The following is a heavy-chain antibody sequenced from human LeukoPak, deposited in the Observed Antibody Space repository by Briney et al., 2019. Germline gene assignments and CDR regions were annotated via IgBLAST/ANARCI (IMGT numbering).Heavy chain of an antibody. CDR1: GFAFSTYV. CDR3: VRGTGY. J-gene: IGHJ4*02. Sequence: GGSLRLSCSVPGFAFSTYVMHWVRQAPGKGLEYVSAISSNGDNTYYADSVKGRFTISKDNSKNTLYLQMSSLRADDTAVYYCVRGTGYWGQGTLVTVSS. V-gene: IGHV3-64D*06. CDR2: ISSNGDNT.